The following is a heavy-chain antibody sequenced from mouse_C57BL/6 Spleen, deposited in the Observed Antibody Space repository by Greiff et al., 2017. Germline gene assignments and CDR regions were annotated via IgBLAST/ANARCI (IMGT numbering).Heavy chain of an antibody. CDR3: ARGGGQLRSLFDY. Sequence: QVQLQQSGPELVKPGASVKISCKASGYAFSSSWMNWVKQRPGQGLEWIGVINPGSGGTNYNEKFKGKATLTADKSSSTAYMQLSSLTSEDSAVYFCARGGGQLRSLFDYWGQGTTLTVSS. CDR1: GYAFSSSW. D-gene: IGHD3-2*02. CDR2: INPGSGGT. J-gene: IGHJ2*01. V-gene: IGHV1-82*01.